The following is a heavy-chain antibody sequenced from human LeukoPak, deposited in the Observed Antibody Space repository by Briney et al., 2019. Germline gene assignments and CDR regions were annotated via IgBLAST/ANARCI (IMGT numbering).Heavy chain of an antibody. J-gene: IGHJ6*04. Sequence: ASVRVSCKASGGTFSSYAISWVRQAPGQGLEWMGGIIPIFGTANYAQKFQGRVTITADESTSTAYMELSSLRSEDTAVYYCARGSSAGYYYGLDVWGKGTTVTVSS. CDR2: IIPIFGTA. CDR1: GGTFSSYA. V-gene: IGHV1-69*13. D-gene: IGHD2-15*01. CDR3: ARGSSAGYYYGLDV.